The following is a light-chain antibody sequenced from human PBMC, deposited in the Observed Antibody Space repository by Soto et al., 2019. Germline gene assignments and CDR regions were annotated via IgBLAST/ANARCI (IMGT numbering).Light chain of an antibody. CDR3: CSYAGSSTFV. V-gene: IGLV2-23*02. CDR1: SSDVGSYNL. CDR2: EVS. Sequence: QAVVTQPASVSGSPGQSITISCTGTSSDVGSYNLVSWYQQHAGKAPKVMIYEVSKRPSGVSNPISGSKSGNTASLTISGLQAEDEADYYCCSYAGSSTFVFGTGTKLTVL. J-gene: IGLJ1*01.